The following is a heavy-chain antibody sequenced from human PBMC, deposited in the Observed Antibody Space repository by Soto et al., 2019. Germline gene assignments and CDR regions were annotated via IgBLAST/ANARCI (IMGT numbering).Heavy chain of an antibody. Sequence: SETLSLTCAVYGGSFSGYSWTWIRQPPGTGLEWIGEINHSGSTNYNPSLKSRVTISVDTSKNQFSLKLTSVTAEDTAVYYCAREVEVATIFYGMDVWGQGTTVTVSS. J-gene: IGHJ6*02. D-gene: IGHD5-12*01. CDR1: GGSFSGYS. CDR2: INHSGST. V-gene: IGHV4-34*01. CDR3: AREVEVATIFYGMDV.